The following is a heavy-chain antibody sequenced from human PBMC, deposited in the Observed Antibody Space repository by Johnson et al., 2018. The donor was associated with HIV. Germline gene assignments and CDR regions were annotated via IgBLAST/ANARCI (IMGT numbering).Heavy chain of an antibody. Sequence: QVQLVESGGGVVQPGRSLRLSCAASGFTFSSYGMHWVRQAPGKGLEWVAVIWYDGRNKYYADSVQGRFTISRDNSKNTLYLQLNSLRAEDTAVYYCARRDDIRNGAFDIWGQGTMVTVSS. D-gene: IGHD3-22*01. V-gene: IGHV3-33*01. J-gene: IGHJ3*02. CDR1: GFTFSSYG. CDR3: ARRDDIRNGAFDI. CDR2: IWYDGRNK.